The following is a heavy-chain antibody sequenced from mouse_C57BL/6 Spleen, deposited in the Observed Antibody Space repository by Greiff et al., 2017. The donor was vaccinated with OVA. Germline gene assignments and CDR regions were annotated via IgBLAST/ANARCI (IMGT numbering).Heavy chain of an antibody. J-gene: IGHJ4*01. Sequence: QVQLQQSGAELVKPGASVKISCKASGYAFSSYWMNWVKQRPGKGLEWIGQIYPGDGDTNYNGKFKGKATLTADKSSSTAYMQLSSLTSEDSAVYFCAREGDGYYVYAMDYWGQGTSVTVSS. CDR1: GYAFSSYW. V-gene: IGHV1-80*01. CDR2: IYPGDGDT. CDR3: AREGDGYYVYAMDY. D-gene: IGHD2-3*01.